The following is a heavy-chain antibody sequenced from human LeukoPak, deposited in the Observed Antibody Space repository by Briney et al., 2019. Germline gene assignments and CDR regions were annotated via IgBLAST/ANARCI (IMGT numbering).Heavy chain of an antibody. CDR3: AKSRRAFVVVPAAIGY. Sequence: GGSLRLSCAASGFTFSIYGMHWVRQAPGKGLEWVALISYDGRNQYYADSVKGRFTIPRDNSKNTLYLQMNSLRAEDTAVYYCAKSRRAFVVVPAAIGYWGQGTLVTVSS. J-gene: IGHJ4*02. V-gene: IGHV3-30*18. CDR1: GFTFSIYG. CDR2: ISYDGRNQ. D-gene: IGHD2-2*02.